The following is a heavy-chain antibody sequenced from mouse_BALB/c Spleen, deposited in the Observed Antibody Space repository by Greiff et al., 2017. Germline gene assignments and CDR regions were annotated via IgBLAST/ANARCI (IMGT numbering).Heavy chain of an antibody. CDR1: GFTFSDYY. V-gene: IGHV5-4*02. D-gene: IGHD2-4*01. CDR2: ISDGGSYT. CDR3: ARTTMIATYAMDY. Sequence: EVQLVESGGGLVKPGGSLKLSCAASGFTFSDYYMYWVRQTPEKRLEWVATISDGGSYTYYPDSVKGRFTISRDNAKNNLYLQMSSLKSEDTAMYYCARTTMIATYAMDYWGQGTSVTVSA. J-gene: IGHJ4*01.